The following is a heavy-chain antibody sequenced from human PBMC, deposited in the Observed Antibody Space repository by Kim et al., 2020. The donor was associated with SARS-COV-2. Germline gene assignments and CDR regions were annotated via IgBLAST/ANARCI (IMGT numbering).Heavy chain of an antibody. J-gene: IGHJ4*02. V-gene: IGHV1-69*01. CDR3: AWICGDCYPNFDY. D-gene: IGHD2-21*02. Sequence: HPQKIRGSVTITADESTSTAYMRLSSLRSEDTAVYYCAWICGDCYPNFDYWGQGTLVTVSS.